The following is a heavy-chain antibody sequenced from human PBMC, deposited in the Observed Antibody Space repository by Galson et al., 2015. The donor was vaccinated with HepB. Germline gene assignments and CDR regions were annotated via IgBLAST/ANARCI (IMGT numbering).Heavy chain of an antibody. CDR2: ISYDGSKK. CDR3: AVEMVTIVDGMDV. Sequence: SLRLSCAASGFTFSSYAMHWVRQAPGKGLEWVAVISYDGSKKYYADSVKGRFTISRDNSKNTPNLQMNSLRTEDTAVYYCAVEMVTIVDGMDVWGQGTTVTVSS. CDR1: GFTFSSYA. V-gene: IGHV3-30*04. D-gene: IGHD5-24*01. J-gene: IGHJ6*02.